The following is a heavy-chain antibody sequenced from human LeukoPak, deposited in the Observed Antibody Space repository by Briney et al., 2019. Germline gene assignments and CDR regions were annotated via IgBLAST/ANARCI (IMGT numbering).Heavy chain of an antibody. CDR2: IYYSGST. Sequence: SETLSLTCTVSGGSISNKYWSWIRQPPGKGLEWIGYIYYSGSTNYNPSLKSRVTILVDTSKNQFSLKLSSVTAADTAVYFCARGRSLVLMSYMDVWGKGTTVSVSS. J-gene: IGHJ6*04. CDR1: GGSISNKY. V-gene: IGHV4-59*01. CDR3: ARGRSLVLMSYMDV. D-gene: IGHD2-8*01.